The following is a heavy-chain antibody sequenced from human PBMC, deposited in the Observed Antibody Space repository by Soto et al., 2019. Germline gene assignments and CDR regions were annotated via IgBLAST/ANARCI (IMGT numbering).Heavy chain of an antibody. CDR3: AKDSSARTYTYYYYYGMDI. V-gene: IGHV3-30*18. CDR1: GLTFSSYG. CDR2: ISYDGSNK. Sequence: PGGSLRLSCAASGLTFSSYGMHWVRQAPGKGLEWVAVISYDGSNKYYADSVKGRFTISRDNSKNTLYLQMNSLRAEDTAVYYCAKDSSARTYTYYYYYGMDIWGQGTTVTVSS. J-gene: IGHJ6*02. D-gene: IGHD2-8*01.